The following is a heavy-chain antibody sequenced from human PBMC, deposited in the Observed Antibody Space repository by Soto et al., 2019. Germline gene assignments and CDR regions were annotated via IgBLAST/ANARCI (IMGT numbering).Heavy chain of an antibody. J-gene: IGHJ4*02. Sequence: EVQLLESGGGLVQPGGSLRLSCAASGFTFSNYAMGWVRQAPGKGLEWVSSIDNTGVETYYADSVEGRFSSSRYNSQNTLYLQMSSLRADDTALYYCAQQGCGPPWYWGQGTLVTVSS. CDR1: GFTFSNYA. CDR3: AQQGCGPPWY. CDR2: IDNTGVET. V-gene: IGHV3-23*01. D-gene: IGHD6-25*01.